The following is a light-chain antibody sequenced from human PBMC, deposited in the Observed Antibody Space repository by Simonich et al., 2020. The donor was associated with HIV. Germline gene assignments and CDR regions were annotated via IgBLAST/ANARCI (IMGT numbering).Light chain of an antibody. J-gene: IGKJ1*01. V-gene: IGKV4-1*01. Sequence: DIVVTQSPVSLAVALGETATINCKSSQSVLYSATNKYYLAWYQQKPGQPPKLLIYWASTRNSGVPDRLSGSGSGTDLSLTISTLQAEDVAVYYCQQDYSTPWTFGQGTKVEIK. CDR2: WAS. CDR1: QSVLYSATNKYY. CDR3: QQDYSTPWT.